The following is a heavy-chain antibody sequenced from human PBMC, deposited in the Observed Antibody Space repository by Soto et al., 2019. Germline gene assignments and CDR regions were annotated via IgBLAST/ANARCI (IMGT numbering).Heavy chain of an antibody. CDR2: TFYSGST. Sequence: SDTLSLTCTVSGGSISGYYWSWIRQPPGKALEWIGYTFYSGSTKYNPSLKSRATISVDTSKTHFSLNLSSVTTADTAVYYCARDKGRYDSGMDVWGQGTTVTVSS. D-gene: IGHD3-9*01. J-gene: IGHJ6*02. V-gene: IGHV4-59*01. CDR1: GGSISGYY. CDR3: ARDKGRYDSGMDV.